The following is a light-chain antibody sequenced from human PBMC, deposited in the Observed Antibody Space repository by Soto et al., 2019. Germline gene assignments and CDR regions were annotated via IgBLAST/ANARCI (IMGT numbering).Light chain of an antibody. CDR1: QSVSGW. Sequence: DIQITHSPSTLSSSVLYTFTFTCLASQSVSGWLAWYQQKPGEAPKLLIYDASALPRGVPSRFSGSGSGTKFTLTIASLQPDDFATYYCQQYETFSGTFGPGTKVDIK. CDR3: QQYETFSGT. J-gene: IGKJ1*01. V-gene: IGKV1-5*01. CDR2: DAS.